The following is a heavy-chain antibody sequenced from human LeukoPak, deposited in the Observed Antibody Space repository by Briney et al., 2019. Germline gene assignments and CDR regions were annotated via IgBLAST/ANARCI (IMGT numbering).Heavy chain of an antibody. Sequence: PGGSLRLSCAASGFTFSSYWMSWVRQAPGKGLEWVANIKQDGSEKYYVDSVKGRFTISRDNAKNSLYLQMNSLRAEDTAVYYCARYGSGSYHNGLFDYWGQGTLVTVSS. D-gene: IGHD3-10*01. CDR1: GFTFSSYW. CDR2: IKQDGSEK. CDR3: ARYGSGSYHNGLFDY. V-gene: IGHV3-7*01. J-gene: IGHJ4*02.